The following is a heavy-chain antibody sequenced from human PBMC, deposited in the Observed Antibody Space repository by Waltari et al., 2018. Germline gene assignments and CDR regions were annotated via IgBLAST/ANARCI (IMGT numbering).Heavy chain of an antibody. CDR1: GGSISGYY. CDR3: ARETTGGDY. V-gene: IGHV4-59*12. J-gene: IGHJ4*02. CDR2: IGGVSGST. D-gene: IGHD4-4*01. Sequence: QVQLQESGPGLVKPSETLSLTCAVSGGSISGYYWSWIRQPPGKGLEWIGYIGGVSGSTEYNPSLKSRVTISRDTSKNQFSLKLSSVTAADTAVYYCARETTGGDYWGQGVLVTVAS.